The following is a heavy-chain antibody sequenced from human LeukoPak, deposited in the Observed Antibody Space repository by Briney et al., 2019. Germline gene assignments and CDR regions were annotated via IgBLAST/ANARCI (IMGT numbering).Heavy chain of an antibody. J-gene: IGHJ4*02. Sequence: ASVKVSCKASGYTFTGYYMHWVRQAPGQGLEWMGRINPNSGGTNYAQKFQGRVTMTRDTSISTAYMELSRLRSDDTAEYYCAMYYDILTGYFPNYWGQGTLVTVSS. V-gene: IGHV1-2*06. CDR1: GYTFTGYY. CDR2: INPNSGGT. D-gene: IGHD3-9*01. CDR3: AMYYDILTGYFPNY.